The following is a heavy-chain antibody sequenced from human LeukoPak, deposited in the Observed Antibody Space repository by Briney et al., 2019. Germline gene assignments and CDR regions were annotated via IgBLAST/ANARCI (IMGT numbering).Heavy chain of an antibody. CDR3: AKEKYYYDSSGYSYYFDY. CDR2: IWYDGSNK. J-gene: IGHJ4*02. D-gene: IGHD3-22*01. V-gene: IGHV3-33*06. CDR1: GFTFSSYG. Sequence: GRSLRLSCAASGFTFSSYGMHWVRQAPGKGLEWVAVIWYDGSNKYYADSVKGRFTISRDNSKNTLYLQMNSLRAEDTAVYYCAKEKYYYDSSGYSYYFDYWGQGTLVTVSS.